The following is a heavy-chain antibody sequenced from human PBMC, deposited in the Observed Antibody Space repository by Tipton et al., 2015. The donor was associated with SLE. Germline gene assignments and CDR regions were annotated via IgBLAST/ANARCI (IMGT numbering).Heavy chain of an antibody. D-gene: IGHD3-22*01. CDR1: GYSISSGYY. CDR2: INYSGST. J-gene: IGHJ3*02. CDR3: ARGVAYYYDSGAFDI. V-gene: IGHV4-38-2*01. Sequence: TLSLTCAVSGYSISSGYYWGWIRQPPGKGLEWIGEINYSGSTNYNPSLKSRVTISIGTSKNHLSLKLSRVTAADTAVYYCARGVAYYYDSGAFDIWGQGTMVTVSS.